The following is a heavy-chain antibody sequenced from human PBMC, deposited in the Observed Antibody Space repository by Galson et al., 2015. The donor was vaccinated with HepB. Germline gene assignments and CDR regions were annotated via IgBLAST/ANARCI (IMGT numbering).Heavy chain of an antibody. V-gene: IGHV3-23*01. D-gene: IGHD5-18*01. CDR1: GFTFNSYS. CDR3: AKGIVDTAMVRDLIDY. CDR2: ISGSGGST. J-gene: IGHJ4*02. Sequence: SLRLSCAASGFTFNSYSMNWVRQAPGKGLEWVSAISGSGGSTYYADSVKGRFTISRDNSKNTLYLQMNSLRAEDTAVYYCAKGIVDTAMVRDLIDYWGQGTLVTVSS.